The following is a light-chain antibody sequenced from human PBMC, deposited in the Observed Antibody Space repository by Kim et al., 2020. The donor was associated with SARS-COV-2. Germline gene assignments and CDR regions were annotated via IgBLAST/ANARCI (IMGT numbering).Light chain of an antibody. CDR1: SSNIGSNT. V-gene: IGLV1-44*01. J-gene: IGLJ2*01. Sequence: QSVLTQPPSASGTPGQRVTISCSGSSSNIGSNTVNWYQQLPGTAPKLLMYRNNQSPSGVPDRFFGSKSGTSASLAISGLQSEDEADYYCAAWDDRLKGPVFGGGTKLTVL. CDR2: RNN. CDR3: AAWDDRLKGPV.